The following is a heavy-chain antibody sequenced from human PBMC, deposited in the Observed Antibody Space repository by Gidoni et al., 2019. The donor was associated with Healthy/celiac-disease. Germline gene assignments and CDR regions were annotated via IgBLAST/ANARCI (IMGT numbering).Heavy chain of an antibody. J-gene: IGHJ4*02. Sequence: EVQLVESGGGLVKPGGSLRLSCAASAFTFSSYSMNWVRQAPGKGLELVSSISSSSSYIYYADSVKGRFTISRDNAKNSLYLQMNSLRAEDTAVYYCARDRTVAVAGTCGYWGQGTLVTVSS. D-gene: IGHD6-19*01. CDR2: ISSSSSYI. V-gene: IGHV3-21*01. CDR1: AFTFSSYS. CDR3: ARDRTVAVAGTCGY.